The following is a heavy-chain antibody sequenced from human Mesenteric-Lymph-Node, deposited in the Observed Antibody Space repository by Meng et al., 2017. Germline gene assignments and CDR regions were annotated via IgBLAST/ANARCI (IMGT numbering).Heavy chain of an antibody. V-gene: IGHV3-30*04. CDR1: GFTFSSYA. D-gene: IGHD5-12*01. CDR3: ARPEADILATLGFDY. CDR2: ISYDGNNK. Sequence: GESLKISCAASGFTFSSYAMHWVRQAPGKGLEWVAFISYDGNNKYYADSVKGRFTISRDNSRNTLYLQMNSLRAEDTAVYYCARPEADILATLGFDYWGQGTLVTVSS. J-gene: IGHJ4*02.